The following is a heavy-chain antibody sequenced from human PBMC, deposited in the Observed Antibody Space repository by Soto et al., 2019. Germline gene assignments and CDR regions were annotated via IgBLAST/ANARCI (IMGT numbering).Heavy chain of an antibody. V-gene: IGHV4-31*03. Sequence: QVQLQESGPGLVKPSQTLSLTCTVSGGSISSGDDYWSWIRQHPGKGLEWIGYIYYSGSTYYNPSLKSRVTISVDTSKNQYPLKLSSGTAEDTAVYYCARWWSGSRQGFDPWGQGTLVTVSS. J-gene: IGHJ5*02. D-gene: IGHD3-3*01. CDR1: GGSISSGDDY. CDR2: IYYSGST. CDR3: ARWWSGSRQGFDP.